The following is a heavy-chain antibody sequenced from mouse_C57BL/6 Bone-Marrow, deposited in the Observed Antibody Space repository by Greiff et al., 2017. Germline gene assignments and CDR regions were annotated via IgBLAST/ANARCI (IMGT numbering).Heavy chain of an antibody. CDR3: ARCGITTVSHWYFDV. CDR2: IYPSDSET. D-gene: IGHD1-1*01. V-gene: IGHV1-61*01. CDR1: GYTFTSYW. J-gene: IGHJ1*03. Sequence: QVQLQQPGAELVRPGSSVKLSCKASGYTFTSYWMDWVKQRPGQGLEWIGNIYPSDSETHYNQKFKDKATLTVDKSSSTAYLQLSSLTSEDSAVYYCARCGITTVSHWYFDVWGTGTTVTVSA.